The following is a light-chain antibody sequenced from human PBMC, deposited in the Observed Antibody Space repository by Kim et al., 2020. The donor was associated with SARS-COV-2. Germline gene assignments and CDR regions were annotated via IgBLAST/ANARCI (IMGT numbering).Light chain of an antibody. J-gene: IGLJ3*02. Sequence: SYELTQPPSVLVSPGQTARITCSGDALPKQYAYWFQQKPGQAPVVVIYEDTERPSGIPERFSGSTSGTTVTLTISGVQAEDEADYYCQSADSTDTFWVFGGGTQLTV. CDR1: ALPKQY. V-gene: IGLV3-25*03. CDR3: QSADSTDTFWV. CDR2: EDT.